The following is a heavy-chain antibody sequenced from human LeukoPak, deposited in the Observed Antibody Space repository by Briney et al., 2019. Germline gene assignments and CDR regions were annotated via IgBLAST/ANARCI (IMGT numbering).Heavy chain of an antibody. CDR3: ARSPHRYYLDS. CDR1: GYTFTNYD. J-gene: IGHJ4*02. CDR2: MNPNSGNT. V-gene: IGHV1-8*01. Sequence: ASVKVSCKASGYTFTNYDINWVRQATGQGLEWMGWMNPNSGNTGYAQKFQGRVTMTRNTSITTAYMELSSLRSDDTAVYYCARSPHRYYLDSWGQGTLVTVSS.